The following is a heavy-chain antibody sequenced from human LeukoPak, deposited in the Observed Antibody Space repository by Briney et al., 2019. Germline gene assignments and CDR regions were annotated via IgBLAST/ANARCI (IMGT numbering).Heavy chain of an antibody. CDR1: GYTFISYY. CDR3: ATKPEYPTGEDYYYYMDV. J-gene: IGHJ6*03. CDR2: INTSGGST. V-gene: IGHV1-46*01. Sequence: ASVKVSFKASGYTFISYYMHWVRQAPGQGLEWMGIINTSGGSTSYAQKFQGRVTMTRDTHTSTVYMELSSLRSEDTAVYYCATKPEYPTGEDYYYYMDVWGKGTTVTVSS. D-gene: IGHD2/OR15-2a*01.